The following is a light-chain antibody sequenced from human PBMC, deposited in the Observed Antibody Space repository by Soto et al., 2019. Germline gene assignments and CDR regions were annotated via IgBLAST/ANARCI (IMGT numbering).Light chain of an antibody. CDR1: SSDVGGYNY. J-gene: IGLJ2*01. CDR2: DVS. Sequence: QSALTQPRSVSGSPGQSVTISCTGTSSDVGGYNYVSWYQQHPGKAPKGMIYDVSERPSGVPDRFSGSKSGNTASLTISGPQAGEGVIYSGCKKAGSYEVFGGGTKRPAL. V-gene: IGLV2-11*01. CDR3: CKKAGSYEV.